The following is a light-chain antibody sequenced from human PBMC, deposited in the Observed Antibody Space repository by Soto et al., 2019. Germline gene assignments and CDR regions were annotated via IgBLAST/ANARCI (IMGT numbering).Light chain of an antibody. CDR1: QRVSSTS. J-gene: IGKJ5*01. V-gene: IGKV3-20*01. CDR2: GAS. CDR3: QHYVTYSIT. Sequence: EVVLTQSPGTLSLSPGERVTILCLASQRVSSTSLAWYQQKPGQTPRLLIYGASSRATGTPDRISGGGSGTQFTLTISRLEPEDFAVYYCQHYVTYSITFGQGTRLEIK.